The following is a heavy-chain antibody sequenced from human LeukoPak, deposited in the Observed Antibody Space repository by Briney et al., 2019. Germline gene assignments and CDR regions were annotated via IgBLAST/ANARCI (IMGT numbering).Heavy chain of an antibody. D-gene: IGHD3-22*01. Sequence: SETLSLTCTVSGGSISTYYWSWIRQPPGKGLEWIGYIYYSGSTNYNPSLKSRVTISEDTSKNQFSLKLSSVTAADTAVYYCARHRPYYSDSRGYFDYWGQGILVTVSS. CDR1: GGSISTYY. CDR3: ARHRPYYSDSRGYFDY. CDR2: IYYSGST. V-gene: IGHV4-59*08. J-gene: IGHJ4*02.